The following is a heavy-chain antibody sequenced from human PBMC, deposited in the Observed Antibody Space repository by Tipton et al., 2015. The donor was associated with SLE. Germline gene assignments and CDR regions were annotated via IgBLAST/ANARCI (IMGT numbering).Heavy chain of an antibody. V-gene: IGHV4-39*01. Sequence: TLSLTCTVSGGSISSSSYYWGWIRQPPGKGLEWIGSIYYSGSTYYNPSLKSRVTISVDTSKNQFSLKLSSVTAADTAVYYCARQRRRDGYKYGIDYWGQGTLVTVSS. CDR2: IYYSGST. CDR1: GGSISSSSYY. CDR3: ARQRRRDGYKYGIDY. D-gene: IGHD5-24*01. J-gene: IGHJ4*02.